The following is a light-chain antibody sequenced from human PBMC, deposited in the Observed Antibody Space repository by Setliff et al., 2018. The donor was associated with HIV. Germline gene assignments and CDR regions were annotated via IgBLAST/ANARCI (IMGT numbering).Light chain of an antibody. V-gene: IGLV2-14*03. CDR2: DVN. Sequence: ALAQPASVSGSPGQPITISCTGTSSDVGTYNFVSWYQQHPGKAPKLLIYDVNNRPSGVSNRFSGSKSGNTASLTISGLQAEDEADYHCSSYTSTTPLYVFGTGTKVTVL. CDR1: SSDVGTYNF. J-gene: IGLJ1*01. CDR3: SSYTSTTPLYV.